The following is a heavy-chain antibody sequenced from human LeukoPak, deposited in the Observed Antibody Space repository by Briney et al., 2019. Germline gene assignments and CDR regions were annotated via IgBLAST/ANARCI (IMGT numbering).Heavy chain of an antibody. CDR3: TTNGVIDYYYYGLDV. D-gene: IGHD3-16*02. J-gene: IGHJ6*02. Sequence: PGGSLRLSCAASGFTVSSNYMNWVRQAPGKGLEWVGRIKSKTDGGTTDYAAPVKGRFTISRDDSKNTLYLQMNSLKTEDTAVYYCTTNGVIDYYYYGLDVWGQGTTVTVSS. CDR2: IKSKTDGGTT. V-gene: IGHV3-15*01. CDR1: GFTVSSNY.